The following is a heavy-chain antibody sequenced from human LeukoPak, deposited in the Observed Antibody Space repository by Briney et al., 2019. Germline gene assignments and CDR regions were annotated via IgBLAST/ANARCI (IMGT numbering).Heavy chain of an antibody. CDR3: AREAEITRFDY. V-gene: IGHV4-4*07. J-gene: IGHJ4*02. Sequence: PSETLSLTCTVSGGSISSYYWSWIRQPAGKGLEWIGSIYTGGSTNYNTSMKNRFTMSVDTSKNQFSLQLNSVTPEDTAVYYCAREAEITRFDYWGQGTLVTVSS. D-gene: IGHD5-24*01. CDR1: GGSISSYY. CDR2: IYTGGST.